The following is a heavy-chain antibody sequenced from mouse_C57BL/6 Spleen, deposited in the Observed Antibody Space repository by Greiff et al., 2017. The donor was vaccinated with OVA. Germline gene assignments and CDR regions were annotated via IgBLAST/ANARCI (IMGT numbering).Heavy chain of an antibody. CDR3: AKNPLTTVVVPYAMDY. J-gene: IGHJ4*01. CDR2: IWRGGST. D-gene: IGHD1-1*01. Sequence: VKLVESGPGLVQPSQSLSITCTVSGFSLTSYGVHWVRQSPGKGLEWLGVIWRGGSTDYNAAFMSRLSITKDNSKSQVFFKMNSLQADDTAIYYCAKNPLTTVVVPYAMDYWGQGTSVTVSS. V-gene: IGHV2-5*01. CDR1: GFSLTSYG.